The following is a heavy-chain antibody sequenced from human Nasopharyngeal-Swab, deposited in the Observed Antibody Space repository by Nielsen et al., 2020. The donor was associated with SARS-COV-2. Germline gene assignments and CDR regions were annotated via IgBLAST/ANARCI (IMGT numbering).Heavy chain of an antibody. CDR2: INSDGGST. D-gene: IGHD2-2*01. CDR3: ARDVCSSTSCYYWGYYGMDV. CDR1: GFTFSSYW. Sequence: GESLKISCAASGFTFSSYWMHWVRQAPGKGLVWVSRINSDGGSTSYADSVKGRFTISRDNAKNTLYLQMNSLRAEDTAVYYCARDVCSSTSCYYWGYYGMDVWGQGTTVTVSS. J-gene: IGHJ6*02. V-gene: IGHV3-74*01.